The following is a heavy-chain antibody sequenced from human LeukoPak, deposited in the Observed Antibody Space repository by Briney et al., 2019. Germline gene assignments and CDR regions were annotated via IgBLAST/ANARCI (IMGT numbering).Heavy chain of an antibody. Sequence: PGGSLRLSCAASGFTFSSYWMHWVRHAPGKGLVWVSRINSDESSTSYADSVKGRFTISRDNAKNTLYLQMNSLRAEDTAVYYCARDGAYGSGSYSHFDYWGQGTLVTVSS. CDR1: GFTFSSYW. CDR2: INSDESST. V-gene: IGHV3-74*01. CDR3: ARDGAYGSGSYSHFDY. J-gene: IGHJ4*02. D-gene: IGHD3-10*01.